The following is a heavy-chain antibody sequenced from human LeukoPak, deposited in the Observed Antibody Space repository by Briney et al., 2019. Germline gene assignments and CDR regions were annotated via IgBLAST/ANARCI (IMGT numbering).Heavy chain of an antibody. J-gene: IGHJ4*02. CDR3: ARRPTKDSSGYRFDY. D-gene: IGHD3-22*01. Sequence: LETLSLTCAVYGGSFSGHYCSWIRQPPGKGLEWIGEISHSGSTDYNPSLKSRVTISVDTSKNQFSLKLSSVTAADTAVYYCARRPTKDSSGYRFDYWGQGTLVTVSS. CDR1: GGSFSGHY. V-gene: IGHV4-34*01. CDR2: ISHSGST.